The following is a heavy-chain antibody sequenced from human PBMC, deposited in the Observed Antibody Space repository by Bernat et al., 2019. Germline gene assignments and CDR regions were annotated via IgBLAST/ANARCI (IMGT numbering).Heavy chain of an antibody. CDR2: ISGDGGST. Sequence: EVQLVESGGGVVQPGGSLRLSCAASGFTFDDYAMHWVRQAPGKGLEWVSLISGDGGSTYYADSVKGRFTISRDNSKNSLYLQMNSLRTEDTALYYCAKDIAWLGVATTIGNYFDYWGQGTLVTVSS. J-gene: IGHJ4*02. CDR3: AKDIAWLGVATTIGNYFDY. D-gene: IGHD5-12*01. V-gene: IGHV3-43*02. CDR1: GFTFDDYA.